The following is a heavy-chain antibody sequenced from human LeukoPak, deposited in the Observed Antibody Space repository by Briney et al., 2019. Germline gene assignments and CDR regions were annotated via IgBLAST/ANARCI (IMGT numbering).Heavy chain of an antibody. CDR1: GGSISSSNW. V-gene: IGHV4-4*02. Sequence: SETLSLTCAVSGGSISSSNWWSWVRQPPGKGLEWIGEIYHSGSTNYNPSLKSRVTISVDKSKNQFSLKLSSLTAADTAVYYCARLRRSRLAEFDYWGQGTLVTVSS. CDR3: ARLRRSRLAEFDY. J-gene: IGHJ4*02. CDR2: IYHSGST. D-gene: IGHD3-3*02.